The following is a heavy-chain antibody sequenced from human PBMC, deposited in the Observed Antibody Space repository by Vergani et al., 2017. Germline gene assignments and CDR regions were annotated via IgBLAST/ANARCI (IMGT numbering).Heavy chain of an antibody. D-gene: IGHD4/OR15-4a*01. CDR3: AKDLTRRYRADY. V-gene: IGHV3-23*01. CDR1: GFTFSSYA. CDR2: ISGRGGST. J-gene: IGHJ4*02. Sequence: EVQLLESGGGLVQPGGSLRLSCAASGFTFSSYAMSWVRQAPGKGREWVSAISGRGGSTYYADSVKGRFTISRDNSKNMLYLQMNSLRAEDTAVYYCAKDLTRRYRADYWGQGTLVTVSS.